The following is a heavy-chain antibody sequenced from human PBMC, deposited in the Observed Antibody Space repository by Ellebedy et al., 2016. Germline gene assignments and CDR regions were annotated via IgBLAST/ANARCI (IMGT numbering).Heavy chain of an antibody. D-gene: IGHD6-13*01. V-gene: IGHV3-48*04. J-gene: IGHJ4*02. Sequence: GESLKISXAASGFTFSSYTMNWVRQAPGKGLEWVSYISSGSGTIYYAVSVKGRFTISRDNAKNSLFLQMNSLRAEDTAVYFCARGAAAGTSRFDYWGQGTLVSVSS. CDR2: ISSGSGTI. CDR3: ARGAAAGTSRFDY. CDR1: GFTFSSYT.